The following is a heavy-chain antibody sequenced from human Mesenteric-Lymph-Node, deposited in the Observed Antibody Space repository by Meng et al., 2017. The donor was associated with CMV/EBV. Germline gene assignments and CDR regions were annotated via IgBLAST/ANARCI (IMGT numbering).Heavy chain of an antibody. CDR1: GFTFSNYW. CDR2: INSDGSST. D-gene: IGHD2-2*01. CDR3: AREEWGYCSSTSCYDLAGSDY. J-gene: IGHJ4*02. V-gene: IGHV3-74*01. Sequence: GESLKISCAASGFTFSNYWMHWVRQAPGKGLVWVSRINSDGSSTSYADSVKGRITISRDNAKNTLYLQMNSLRAEDTAVYYCAREEWGYCSSTSCYDLAGSDYWGQGTLVTVSS.